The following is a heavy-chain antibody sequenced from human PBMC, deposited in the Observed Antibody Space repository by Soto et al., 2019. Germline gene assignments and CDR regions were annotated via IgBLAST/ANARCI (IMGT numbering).Heavy chain of an antibody. CDR1: GYTFTSYG. CDR2: ISAYNGNT. Sequence: QVQLVQSGAEVKKPGASVKVSCKASGYTFTSYGISWVRQAPGQGLEWMGWISAYNGNTNYAQKLQGRVTMTTDTSTRTAYMELRSLRSDDTAVYYCAREDSSSWYGGDNWFDPWGQGTLVNVSS. D-gene: IGHD6-13*01. V-gene: IGHV1-18*04. CDR3: AREDSSSWYGGDNWFDP. J-gene: IGHJ5*02.